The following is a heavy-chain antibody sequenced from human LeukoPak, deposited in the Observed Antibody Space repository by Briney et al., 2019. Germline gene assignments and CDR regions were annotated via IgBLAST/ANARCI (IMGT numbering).Heavy chain of an antibody. J-gene: IGHJ4*02. D-gene: IGHD4-23*01. V-gene: IGHV1-69*06. Sequence: ASVKVSCKASGYTFTSYGISWVRQAPGQGLGWMGGIIPIFGTANYAQKFQGRVTITADKSTSTAYMELSSLRSEDTAEYYCAKDHDYGGNGGKDYWGQGTLVTVSS. CDR2: IIPIFGTA. CDR3: AKDHDYGGNGGKDY. CDR1: GYTFTSYG.